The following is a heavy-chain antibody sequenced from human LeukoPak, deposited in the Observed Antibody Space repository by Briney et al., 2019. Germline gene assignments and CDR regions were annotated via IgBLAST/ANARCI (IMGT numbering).Heavy chain of an antibody. Sequence: PGGSLRLSCAASGFTFSSYGMHWVRQAPGKGLEWVAFIRYDGSNKYYADSVKGRFTISRDNSKNTLYLQMNSPRAEDTAVYYCAWIYDSSGYYPSETAYYFDYWGQGTLVTVSS. CDR2: IRYDGSNK. CDR3: AWIYDSSGYYPSETAYYFDY. D-gene: IGHD3-22*01. CDR1: GFTFSSYG. J-gene: IGHJ4*02. V-gene: IGHV3-30*02.